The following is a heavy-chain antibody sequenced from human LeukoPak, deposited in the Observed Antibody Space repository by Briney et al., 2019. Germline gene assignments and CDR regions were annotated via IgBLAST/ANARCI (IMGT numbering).Heavy chain of an antibody. CDR1: GGSISTSNPY. V-gene: IGHV4-39*01. Sequence: PSETLSLTCAVSGGSISTSNPYWGWIRRPPGKGLEWVGSIYYSGNTYYNPSLKSRVTISVDTSKNQFSLILTSVTAADTAVYYCARQTGAGLFILPGGQGTLVTVSS. D-gene: IGHD3-3*01. CDR3: ARQTGAGLFILP. J-gene: IGHJ4*02. CDR2: IYYSGNT.